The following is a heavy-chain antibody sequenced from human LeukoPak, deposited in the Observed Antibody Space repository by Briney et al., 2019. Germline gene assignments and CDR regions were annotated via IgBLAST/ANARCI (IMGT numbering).Heavy chain of an antibody. CDR1: GGSISSSSLY. CDR3: ARNASSLGAGAFDI. J-gene: IGHJ3*02. V-gene: IGHV4-39*01. D-gene: IGHD2-2*01. CDR2: VYYSGST. Sequence: SETLSLTCTVSGGSISSSSLYWAWIRQPPGNGLEWIGTVYYSGSTYYTPSLKSRVTISVDTSKNQFSLKLSSVTAADTALYYCARNASSLGAGAFDIWGQGTMVTVSS.